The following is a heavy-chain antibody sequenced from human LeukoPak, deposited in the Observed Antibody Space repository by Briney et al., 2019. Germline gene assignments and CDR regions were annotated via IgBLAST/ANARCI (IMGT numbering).Heavy chain of an antibody. V-gene: IGHV5-51*01. CDR1: GYSFTSYW. D-gene: IGHD2-15*01. CDR3: ARQEYCSGGSCYTWFDP. J-gene: IGHJ5*02. Sequence: TGESLKISCKGSGYSFTSYWIGWVRQMPGKGLEWMGIIYPGDSDTRYSPSFQGQVTISADKSISTAYLQWSSLKASDTAMYYCARQEYCSGGSCYTWFDPWGQGTLVTVSS. CDR2: IYPGDSDT.